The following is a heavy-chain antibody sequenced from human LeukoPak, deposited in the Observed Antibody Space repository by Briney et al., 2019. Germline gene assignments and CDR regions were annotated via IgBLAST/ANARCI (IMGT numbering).Heavy chain of an antibody. V-gene: IGHV3-48*03. Sequence: GGSLRLSCAASGFTFSSYEMNWVRQAPGKGLEWVSYISSSGSTIYYADFVKGRFTISRDNAKNSLYLQMNSLRAEDTAVYYCARSPIFGVVIWGQGTMVTVSS. CDR1: GFTFSSYE. CDR3: ARSPIFGVVI. CDR2: ISSSGSTI. J-gene: IGHJ3*02. D-gene: IGHD3-3*01.